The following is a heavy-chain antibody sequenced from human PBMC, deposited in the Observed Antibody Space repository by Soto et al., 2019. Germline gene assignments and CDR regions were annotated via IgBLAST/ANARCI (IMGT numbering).Heavy chain of an antibody. CDR1: GFTFSSYA. CDR3: ASIVVVPAARDYFDY. D-gene: IGHD2-2*01. J-gene: IGHJ4*02. Sequence: EVQLLESGGGLVQPGGSLRLSCAASGFTFSSYAMSWVRQAPGKGLEWVSAISGRGGSTYYADSVKGRFTISRDNSKNTLYLQMNSLRAEDTAVYYCASIVVVPAARDYFDYWGQGPLVTVSS. V-gene: IGHV3-23*01. CDR2: ISGRGGST.